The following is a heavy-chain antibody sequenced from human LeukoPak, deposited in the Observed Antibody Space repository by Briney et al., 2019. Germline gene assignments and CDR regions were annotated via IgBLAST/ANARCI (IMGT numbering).Heavy chain of an antibody. CDR3: AKDRRPGIGVSLVATHRDY. Sequence: GGSLRLSCAASGFTISSYGMHWVRQAPGRGLEWVAFIRYDGSNKYYADSVKGRFTISRDNSKNTLYLQMNSLRAVDTAVYYCAKDRRPGIGVSLVATHRDYWGQGTLVTVSS. CDR1: GFTISSYG. CDR2: IRYDGSNK. D-gene: IGHD2-15*01. V-gene: IGHV3-30*02. J-gene: IGHJ4*02.